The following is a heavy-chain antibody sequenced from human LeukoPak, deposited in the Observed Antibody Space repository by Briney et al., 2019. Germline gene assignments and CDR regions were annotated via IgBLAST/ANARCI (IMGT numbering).Heavy chain of an antibody. J-gene: IGHJ4*02. CDR1: GFTFSSYW. CDR2: INNDGSST. CDR3: ARDNYAGYGLDY. Sequence: SGGSLRLSCAASGFTFSSYWMHWVRQAPGKGLVWVSRINNDGSSTTYADSVKGRFTISRDNSKNTLYLQMNSLRAEDTAVYYCARDNYAGYGLDYWGQGTLVTVSS. D-gene: IGHD2-2*01. V-gene: IGHV3-74*01.